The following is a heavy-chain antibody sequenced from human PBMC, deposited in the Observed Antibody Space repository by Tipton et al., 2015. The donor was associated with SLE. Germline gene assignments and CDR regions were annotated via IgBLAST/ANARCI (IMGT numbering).Heavy chain of an antibody. V-gene: IGHV3-30-3*01. Sequence: SLRLSCAASGFTFSSYAMYWVRQAPGKGLEWVTLISYDGSNKYYADSVKGRFTISRDNSKNTLYLQMNSLRAEDTAVYYCAKDTRLRYFDWLPPGTWDYWGQGTLVTVSS. CDR3: AKDTRLRYFDWLPPGTWDY. CDR1: GFTFSSYA. CDR2: ISYDGSNK. J-gene: IGHJ4*02. D-gene: IGHD3-9*01.